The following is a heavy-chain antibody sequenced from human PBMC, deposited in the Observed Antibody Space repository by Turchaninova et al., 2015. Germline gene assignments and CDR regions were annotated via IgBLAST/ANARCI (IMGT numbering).Heavy chain of an antibody. J-gene: IGHJ4*02. V-gene: IGHV4-39*07. CDR2: CYYIGNT. D-gene: IGHD5-18*01. CDR1: GGSISCGSYY. Sequence: QLQLQESGPGLVQPSETLPPTCTVSGGSISCGSYYWGWAPQPVGTWREWIGICYYIGNTYYNPYLKSRVTISVDTSTNQCSLKVSSVTAADTAVYYCARDFRGYSYGEFDYWGQGTLVTVSS. CDR3: ARDFRGYSYGEFDY.